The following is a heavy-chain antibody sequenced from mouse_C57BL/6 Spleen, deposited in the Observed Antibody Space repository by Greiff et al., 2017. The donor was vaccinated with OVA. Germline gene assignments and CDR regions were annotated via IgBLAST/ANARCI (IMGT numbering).Heavy chain of an antibody. V-gene: IGHV1-69*01. J-gene: IGHJ3*01. CDR2: IDPSDSYT. D-gene: IGHD1-1*01. Sequence: QVQLQQPGAELVMPGASVKLSCKASGYTFTSYWMHWVKQRPGQGLEWIGEIDPSDSYTNYNQKFKGKSTLTVDKSSSTAYMQLSSLTSEDSAVYYCAREALDYYGRAWFAYWGQGTLVTVSA. CDR1: GYTFTSYW. CDR3: AREALDYYGRAWFAY.